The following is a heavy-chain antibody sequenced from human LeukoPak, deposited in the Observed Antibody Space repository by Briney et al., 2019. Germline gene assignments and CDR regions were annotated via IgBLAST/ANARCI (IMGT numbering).Heavy chain of an antibody. CDR2: ISGSGDST. D-gene: IGHD3-9*01. Sequence: PGGSLRLSCAASGFTFSSFAMSWVRQAPGKGLEWVSAISGSGDSTHYADSVKGRFTISRDNSKNTLYLQMNSLRAEDTAVYYCAKSVYGILTGYLDWGQGTLVTVSS. CDR1: GFTFSSFA. V-gene: IGHV3-23*01. J-gene: IGHJ4*02. CDR3: AKSVYGILTGYLD.